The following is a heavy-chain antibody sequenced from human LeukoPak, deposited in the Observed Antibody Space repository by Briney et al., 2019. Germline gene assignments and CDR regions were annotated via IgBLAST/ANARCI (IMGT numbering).Heavy chain of an antibody. CDR2: INPSGGST. Sequence: GASVKVSCKASGNTFSNYGISWVRQAPGQGLEWMGLINPSGGSTTYAQKFQGRVTMTRDTSTSTVYMELSSLRSEDTAVYYCARTDIGVVVAAAFDYWGQGTLVTVSS. V-gene: IGHV1-46*01. J-gene: IGHJ4*02. CDR1: GNTFSNYG. CDR3: ARTDIGVVVAAAFDY. D-gene: IGHD2-15*01.